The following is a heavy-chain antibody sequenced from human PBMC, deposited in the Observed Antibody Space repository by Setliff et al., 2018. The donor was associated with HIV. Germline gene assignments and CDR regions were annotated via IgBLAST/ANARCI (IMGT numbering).Heavy chain of an antibody. CDR1: GYTLTSYG. V-gene: IGHV1-3*01. CDR3: ARDYSGTYYGDIDL. Sequence: ASVKVSCKASGYTLTSYGMHWVRQAPGQRLEWMAWINPGNGDRKYSQKLQGRVAITGDTSANTVYMEVSRLRSEDTALYFCARDYSGTYYGDIDLWGQGTLVTSPQ. J-gene: IGHJ4*02. D-gene: IGHD1-26*01. CDR2: INPGNGDR.